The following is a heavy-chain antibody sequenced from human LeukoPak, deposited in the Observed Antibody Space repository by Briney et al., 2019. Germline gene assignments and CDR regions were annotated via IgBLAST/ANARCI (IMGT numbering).Heavy chain of an antibody. Sequence: PGGSLRLSCAASGFTFSSYSMNWVRQAPGKGLEWVSSISSSSSYIYYADSVKGRFTISRDNAKNSLYLQMNSLRAEDTALYYCAKAECSSTSCYRFDPWGQGTLVTVSS. D-gene: IGHD2-2*02. CDR3: AKAECSSTSCYRFDP. J-gene: IGHJ5*02. V-gene: IGHV3-21*04. CDR1: GFTFSSYS. CDR2: ISSSSSYI.